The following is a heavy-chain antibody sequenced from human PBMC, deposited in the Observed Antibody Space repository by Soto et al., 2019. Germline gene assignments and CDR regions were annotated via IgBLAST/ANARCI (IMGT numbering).Heavy chain of an antibody. Sequence: QVQLVQSGAEVKKPGASVKVSCKASGYTFTNYGIGWVRQAPGQGLEWMGWISAYIGHTNYAQKFQGRVTMTTDTSTRTAYMELRSLRSDDTAVYYCARGIAVADWYFDLCGRGTLLTVSS. J-gene: IGHJ2*01. CDR2: ISAYIGHT. D-gene: IGHD6-19*01. V-gene: IGHV1-18*01. CDR3: ARGIAVADWYFDL. CDR1: GYTFTNYG.